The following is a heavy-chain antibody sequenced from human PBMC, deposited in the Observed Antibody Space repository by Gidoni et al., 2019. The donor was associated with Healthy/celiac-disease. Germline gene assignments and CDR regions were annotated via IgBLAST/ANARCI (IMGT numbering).Heavy chain of an antibody. J-gene: IGHJ4*02. Sequence: EVQLWESGGGLVHPGGSLRLYCAASGFTFSIYAMSGVRQAPGKGLEWVSAIRGSGGSTCYADPVKGRFTISSDNSKNTLYLQMTSLRAEDTAVSYCARIAPVPGKRDSSGFDYWGQGTLVTVSS. V-gene: IGHV3-23*01. CDR2: IRGSGGST. CDR3: ARIAPVPGKRDSSGFDY. CDR1: GFTFSIYA. D-gene: IGHD3-22*01.